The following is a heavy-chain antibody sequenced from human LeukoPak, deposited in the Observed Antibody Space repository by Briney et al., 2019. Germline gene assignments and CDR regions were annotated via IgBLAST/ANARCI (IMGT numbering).Heavy chain of an antibody. CDR3: ARDQCGTRLD. CDR1: GFTFSSYE. Sequence: AGGSLRLSCAGSGFTFSSYEMNWVRQAPGKGLEWVSHISSSGETESYADFVKGRFTISRDNAKNSLSLQMNSLRAEDTAVYYCARDQCGTRLDWGPGTLVTVSS. CDR2: ISSSGETE. D-gene: IGHD1-1*01. V-gene: IGHV3-48*03. J-gene: IGHJ4*02.